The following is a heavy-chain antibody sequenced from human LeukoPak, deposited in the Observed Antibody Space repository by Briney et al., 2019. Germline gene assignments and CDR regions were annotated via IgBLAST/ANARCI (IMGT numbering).Heavy chain of an antibody. CDR3: ASSSYYDFWSGYYSSYYFDY. CDR2: ISAYNGNT. J-gene: IGHJ4*02. Sequence: ASVKVSCKASGYTFTSYGISWVRQAPGQGLEWMGWISAYNGNTNYAQKLQGRVTMTTDTSTSTAYMELRSLRSDDTAVYYCASSSYYDFWSGYYSSYYFDYWGQGTLVTVSS. CDR1: GYTFTSYG. V-gene: IGHV1-18*01. D-gene: IGHD3-3*01.